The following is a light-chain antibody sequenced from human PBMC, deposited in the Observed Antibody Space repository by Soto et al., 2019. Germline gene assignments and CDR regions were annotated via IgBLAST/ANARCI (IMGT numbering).Light chain of an antibody. V-gene: IGKV3-11*01. J-gene: IGKJ2*01. Sequence: EIVLTQSPATLSLSPGETATLSCRASQSVSIYLAWYQQKPGKAPKLLIYDASNRATGIPARFSGSGSGTEFTLTISSLEPEDFVVYYCLQRKACPYTFGQGTKLEIK. CDR1: QSVSIY. CDR2: DAS. CDR3: LQRKACPYT.